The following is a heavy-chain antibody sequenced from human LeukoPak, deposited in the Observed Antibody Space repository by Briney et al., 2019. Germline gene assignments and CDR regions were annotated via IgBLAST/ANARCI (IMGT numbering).Heavy chain of an antibody. CDR1: GFTFSSYA. Sequence: GRSLRLSCAASGFTFSSYAMHWVRQAPGKGLEWVAVISYDGSNKYYADSVKGRFTISRDSSENTLYLQMNSLRAEDTALYYCARGPYGSDILTGYYNYWGQGTLVTVSS. V-gene: IGHV3-30*04. D-gene: IGHD3-9*01. J-gene: IGHJ4*02. CDR3: ARGPYGSDILTGYYNY. CDR2: ISYDGSNK.